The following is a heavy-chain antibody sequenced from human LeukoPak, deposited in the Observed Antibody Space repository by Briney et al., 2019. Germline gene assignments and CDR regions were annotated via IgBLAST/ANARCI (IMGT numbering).Heavy chain of an antibody. Sequence: GGSLPLSCAASGFTFSIYGMSWVRQSPGKGLEWVSVISGSGVTTYYADSVKGRFTISRDNSKNTLYLQLNSLTAEDTALYYCAKEDHRGAFDYWGQGNRVPVFS. CDR2: ISGSGVTT. V-gene: IGHV3-23*01. CDR3: AKEDHRGAFDY. J-gene: IGHJ4*02. CDR1: GFTFSIYG. D-gene: IGHD1-14*01.